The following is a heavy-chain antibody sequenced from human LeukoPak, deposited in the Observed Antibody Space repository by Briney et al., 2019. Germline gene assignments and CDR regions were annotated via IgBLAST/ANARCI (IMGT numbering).Heavy chain of an antibody. J-gene: IGHJ5*02. Sequence: ASVKVSCKTSGYTFSAFYMHWVRQAPGQGPEWMGWINPDSGGSEYGQKFQGRVTFTSDTSSTTIYMEVRSLKSDDTAVYYCATLLWFEFDPWGQGTLVTVSS. CDR3: ATLLWFEFDP. D-gene: IGHD3-10*01. CDR2: INPDSGGS. CDR1: GYTFSAFY. V-gene: IGHV1-2*02.